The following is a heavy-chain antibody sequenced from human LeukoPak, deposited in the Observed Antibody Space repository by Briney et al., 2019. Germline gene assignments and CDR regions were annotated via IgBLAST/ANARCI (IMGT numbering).Heavy chain of an antibody. CDR3: ARDRSGSWYAFDI. CDR1: GFTFSS. CDR2: ISSSSDYI. V-gene: IGHV3-21*06. Sequence: GGSLRLSCVASGFTFSSMNWVRQAPGTGLEWVSLISSSSDYIYYADSVKGRFTISRDNAKNSLFLQMNSLTAEDTAVYYCARDRSGSWYAFDIWGQGTMVTVSS. J-gene: IGHJ3*02. D-gene: IGHD6-13*01.